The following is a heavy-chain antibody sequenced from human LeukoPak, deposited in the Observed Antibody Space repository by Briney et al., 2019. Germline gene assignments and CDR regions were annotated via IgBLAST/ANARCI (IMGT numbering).Heavy chain of an antibody. J-gene: IGHJ6*03. Sequence: GGSLRLPCAASGFTFSSYAMSWVRQAPGKGLEWVSAISGTGRSTYYADSVKGRFTISRDNSKNTLYLQMNSLRAEDTAVYYCAKAMGGYSYGFYYYYYYMDVWGKGTTVTVSS. V-gene: IGHV3-23*01. CDR1: GFTFSSYA. D-gene: IGHD5-18*01. CDR3: AKAMGGYSYGFYYYYYYMDV. CDR2: ISGTGRST.